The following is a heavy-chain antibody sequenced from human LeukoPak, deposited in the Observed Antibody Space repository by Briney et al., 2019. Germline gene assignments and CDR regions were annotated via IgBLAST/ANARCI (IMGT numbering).Heavy chain of an antibody. V-gene: IGHV3-15*01. CDR1: GFTFSNAW. J-gene: IGHJ4*02. CDR3: TSTLGY. CDR2: IKTETDGGTT. Sequence: GGSLRLSCAGSGFTFSNAWMTWVRQAPGKGLEWVGRIKTETDGGTTDYAAPVKGRFTISRDDSRNTLYLQMNSLRTEDTAVYYCTSTLGYWGQGALVTVSS.